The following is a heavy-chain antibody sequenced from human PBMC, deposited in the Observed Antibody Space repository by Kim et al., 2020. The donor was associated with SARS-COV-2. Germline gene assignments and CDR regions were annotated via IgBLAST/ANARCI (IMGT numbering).Heavy chain of an antibody. Sequence: GGSLRLSCAASGFTFSDYWMSWVRQAPGKGLEWVAIIKEDGSEKYYVDSVKGRFTISRDNAKSSMFVQMNSLRAEDTAVYYCARGLHSYCITNCGSFDIWGQGTMVTVSS. D-gene: IGHD3-10*01. CDR3: ARGLHSYCITNCGSFDI. J-gene: IGHJ3*02. CDR2: IKEDGSEK. V-gene: IGHV3-7*01. CDR1: GFTFSDYW.